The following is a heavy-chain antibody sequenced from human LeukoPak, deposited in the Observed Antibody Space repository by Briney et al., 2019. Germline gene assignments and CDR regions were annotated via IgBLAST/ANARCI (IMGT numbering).Heavy chain of an antibody. CDR1: GFTLYNYW. J-gene: IGHJ3*01. CDR2: IKSDGRST. V-gene: IGHV3-74*01. CDR3: AHFDV. Sequence: PGGSLRLSCAGSGFTLYNYWMHWVRQAPGKGLVWVSVIKSDGRSTRYADSVKGRFTISRDDATNTLYLQMNSLRVEDTAVYYCAHFDVWGQGTMVTVSS.